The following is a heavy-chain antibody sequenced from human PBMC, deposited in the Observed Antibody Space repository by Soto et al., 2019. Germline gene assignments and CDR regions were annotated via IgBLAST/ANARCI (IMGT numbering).Heavy chain of an antibody. CDR3: ERDRNYFGPAGANWFDL. V-gene: IGHV1-18*01. D-gene: IGHD3-9*01. CDR2: ISGFNGKT. Sequence: LQSAAELRSPGASVKVSCKTSGYSFARYGVSWVRQAPGQGLEWLGWISGFNGKTEYSQTLRDRVTLTTDTSTGTDYLELRRLKSDDTAIYYCERDRNYFGPAGANWFDLWGQRTLVTVSS. J-gene: IGHJ5*02. CDR1: GYSFARYG.